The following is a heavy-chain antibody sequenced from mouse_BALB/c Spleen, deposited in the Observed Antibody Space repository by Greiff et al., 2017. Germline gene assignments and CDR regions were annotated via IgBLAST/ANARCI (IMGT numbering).Heavy chain of an antibody. CDR1: GYTFTDYY. J-gene: IGHJ3*01. CDR2: IYPGSGNT. V-gene: IGHV1-77*01. D-gene: IGHD2-4*01. Sequence: VKLQQSGAELARPGASVKLSCKASGYTFTDYYINWVKQRPGQGLEWIGEIYPGSGNTYYNAKFKGKATLTADNSSSTAYMQLSSLTSEDSAVYCGASIYYDYDKAWFAYWGQGTLVTVSA. CDR3: ASIYYDYDKAWFAY.